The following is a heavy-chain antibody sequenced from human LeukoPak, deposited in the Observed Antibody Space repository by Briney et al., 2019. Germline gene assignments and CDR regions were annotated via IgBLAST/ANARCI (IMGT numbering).Heavy chain of an antibody. Sequence: SETLSLTCAVYGGSFSGYYWSWIRQPPGKGLEWIGEINHSGSTNYNPSLKSRVTISVDTSKNQFSLKLSSVTAADTAVYYCARTYYYDSSGYYYDYWGQGTLVTVSS. CDR1: GGSFSGYY. V-gene: IGHV4-34*01. CDR2: INHSGST. D-gene: IGHD3-22*01. J-gene: IGHJ4*02. CDR3: ARTYYYDSSGYYYDY.